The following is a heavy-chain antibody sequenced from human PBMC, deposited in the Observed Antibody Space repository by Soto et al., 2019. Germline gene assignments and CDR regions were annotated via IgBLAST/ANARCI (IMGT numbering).Heavy chain of an antibody. Sequence: QVQLQESGPGLVKPSETLSLTCAVSGDSISTYYCMWIRQPPGKGLESIGYLYYGRSANYNPSLMSRVTLSVDTSTNQCSLTLSSMTAAATAVYYCALRRIAVVPESWGQVTLFTVSS. CDR3: ALRRIAVVPES. J-gene: IGHJ5*02. CDR1: GDSISTYY. CDR2: LYYGRSA. V-gene: IGHV4-59*01. D-gene: IGHD2-15*01.